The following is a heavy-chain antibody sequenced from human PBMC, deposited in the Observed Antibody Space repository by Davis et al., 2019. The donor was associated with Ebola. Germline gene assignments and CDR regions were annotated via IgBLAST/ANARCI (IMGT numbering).Heavy chain of an antibody. J-gene: IGHJ5*02. D-gene: IGHD3-3*01. CDR1: GFTFSSYA. Sequence: PGGSLRLSCAASGFTFSSYAMTWVRRAPGKGLEWVGNIKVDGTERYYVDSVKGRFTNSRDNANNSLFLEMKSLRFDDTAVYYCARGNRPYGVVTWFEHWGQGAPVTVSS. V-gene: IGHV3-7*04. CDR3: ARGNRPYGVVTWFEH. CDR2: IKVDGTER.